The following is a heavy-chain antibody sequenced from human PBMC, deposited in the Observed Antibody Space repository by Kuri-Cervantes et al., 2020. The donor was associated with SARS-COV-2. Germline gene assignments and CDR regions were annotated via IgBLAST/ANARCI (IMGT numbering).Heavy chain of an antibody. CDR1: GGSISSYY. CDR2: IYTSGST. J-gene: IGHJ3*02. V-gene: IGHV4-4*07. D-gene: IGHD3-10*01. Sequence: SETLSLTCTVSGGSISSYYWSWIRQPAGKGLEWIGRIYTSGSTNYNPSPKRRVTMSVDTSKYQFPLKLSSVTAADTAVYYCARDRNFPYMVRGGSGAFDIWGQGTMVTVSS. CDR3: ARDRNFPYMVRGGSGAFDI.